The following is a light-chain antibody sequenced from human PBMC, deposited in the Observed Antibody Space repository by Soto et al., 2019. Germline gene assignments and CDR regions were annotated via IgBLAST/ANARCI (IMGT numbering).Light chain of an antibody. CDR3: SSYTSSGTPYV. CDR2: DVS. Sequence: QSALTQPASVSGSPGQSITISCTGTSSDVGGYNYVSWYQQHPGKAPKLMIYDVSNWPSGVSNRFSGSKSGNTASLTISGLQAEDEADYYCSSYTSSGTPYVFATGTKLTVL. V-gene: IGLV2-14*03. J-gene: IGLJ1*01. CDR1: SSDVGGYNY.